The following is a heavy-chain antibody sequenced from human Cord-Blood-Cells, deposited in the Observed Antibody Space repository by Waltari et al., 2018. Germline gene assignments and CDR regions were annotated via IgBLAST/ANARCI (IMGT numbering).Heavy chain of an antibody. Sequence: EVQLVESGGGVVQPGGSLRLSCGASGFTFDDYAMHWVRQAPGKGLEWVSLISGDGGSTYYEDSVKGRFTISRDNSKNSLYLQMNSLRTEDTALYYCTRKHGDIDYWGQGTLVTVSS. J-gene: IGHJ4*02. V-gene: IGHV3-43*02. CDR3: TRKHGDIDY. CDR2: ISGDGGST. D-gene: IGHD5-12*01. CDR1: GFTFDDYA.